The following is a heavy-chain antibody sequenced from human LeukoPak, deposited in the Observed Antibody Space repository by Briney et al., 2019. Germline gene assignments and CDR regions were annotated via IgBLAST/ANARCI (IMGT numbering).Heavy chain of an antibody. J-gene: IGHJ4*02. CDR1: GFSFSATS. CDR2: ISGPSTVI. V-gene: IGHV3-48*01. D-gene: IGHD6-13*01. CDR3: ASGIASSGTSDY. Sequence: GGSVRLSCAASGFSFSATSMNWVRQAPGKGLEWIAHISGPSTVIYYADSVKGRFTISRDNVNNSLHLQMNSLRVEDSALYYCASGIASSGTSDYWGRGTLVTVSS.